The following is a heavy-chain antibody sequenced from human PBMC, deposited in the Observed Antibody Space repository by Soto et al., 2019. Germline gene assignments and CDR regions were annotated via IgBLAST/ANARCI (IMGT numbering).Heavy chain of an antibody. CDR1: GFTFSSYG. V-gene: IGHV3-30*03. D-gene: IGHD1-26*01. Sequence: PGGSLRLSCAASGFTFSSYGMHWVRQAPGKGLEWVAVISYDRSNKYYADSVKGRFTISRDNSKNTLYLQMNSLRAEDTAVYYCARDVYVGATKLYYYYGMDVWGQGTTVTVSS. CDR3: ARDVYVGATKLYYYYGMDV. CDR2: ISYDRSNK. J-gene: IGHJ6*02.